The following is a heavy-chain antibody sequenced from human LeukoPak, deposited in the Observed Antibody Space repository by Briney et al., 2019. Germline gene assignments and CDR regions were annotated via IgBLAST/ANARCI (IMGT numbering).Heavy chain of an antibody. CDR1: GFTFSSYA. V-gene: IGHV3-23*01. Sequence: GGSLRLSCAASGFTFSSYAMSWVRQAPGKGLEWVSAISGTGGSAYYADSVKGRFTISRDNSKNTLYLQMNSLRAADTAVYYCAKKSAVAVDYYFYYCGQGTLVTVSS. D-gene: IGHD6-19*01. CDR3: AKKSAVAVDYYFYY. J-gene: IGHJ4*02. CDR2: ISGTGGSA.